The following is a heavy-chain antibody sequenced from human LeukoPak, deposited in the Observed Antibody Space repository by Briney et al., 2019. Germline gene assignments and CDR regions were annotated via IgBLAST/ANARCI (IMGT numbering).Heavy chain of an antibody. Sequence: EPGGSLRLSCAASGFTFSSYAMHWVRQAPGKGLEWVAVISYDGSNKYYADSVKGRFTISRDNSKNTLYLQMNSLRAEDTAVYYCARDLEAGSAAAAAGYWGQGTLVTVSS. CDR1: GFTFSSYA. V-gene: IGHV3-30-3*01. CDR3: ARDLEAGSAAAAAGY. CDR2: ISYDGSNK. J-gene: IGHJ4*02. D-gene: IGHD6-13*01.